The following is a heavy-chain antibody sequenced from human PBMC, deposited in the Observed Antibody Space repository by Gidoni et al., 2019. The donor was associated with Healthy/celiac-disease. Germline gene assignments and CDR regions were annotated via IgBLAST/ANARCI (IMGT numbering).Heavy chain of an antibody. D-gene: IGHD3-10*01. Sequence: QVQLVQSGAEVKKPGASVKVSCKASGYTFTSYAMHWVRQAPGQRLEWMGWINAGNGNTKYSQKFQGRVTITRDTSASTAYMELSSLRSEDTAVYYCARAYMVRGVIPYYWGQGTLVTVCS. CDR2: INAGNGNT. V-gene: IGHV1-3*01. J-gene: IGHJ4*02. CDR1: GYTFTSYA. CDR3: ARAYMVRGVIPYY.